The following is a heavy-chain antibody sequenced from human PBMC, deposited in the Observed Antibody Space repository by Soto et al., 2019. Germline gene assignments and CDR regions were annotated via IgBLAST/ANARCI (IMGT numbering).Heavy chain of an antibody. CDR1: GGSVSNDAYY. Sequence: QVQLQESGPGLVKPSETLSLTCIVSGGSVSNDAYYWSWIRQPPGKGLEWIGYIYHSGSTYYNPSLKSRLAISADTSANQFSRKVSSVTAADTAVYYCARLGIGWEFPFDYWGQGTLLNVSS. D-gene: IGHD1-26*01. CDR3: ARLGIGWEFPFDY. V-gene: IGHV4-61*08. J-gene: IGHJ4*02. CDR2: IYHSGST.